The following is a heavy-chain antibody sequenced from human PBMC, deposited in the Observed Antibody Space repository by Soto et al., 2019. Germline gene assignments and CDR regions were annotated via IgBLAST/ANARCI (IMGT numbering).Heavy chain of an antibody. CDR1: GFTFSSYG. J-gene: IGHJ4*02. CDR3: ARDYKDGPMPDGDYVAFFDY. CDR2: IWYDGSNK. D-gene: IGHD4-17*01. Sequence: GGSLRLSCAASGFTFSSYGMHWVRQAPGKGLEWVAVIWYDGSNKYYADSVKGRFTISRDNSKNTLYLQMNSLRAEDTAVYYCARDYKDGPMPDGDYVAFFDYWGQGTLVTVSS. V-gene: IGHV3-33*01.